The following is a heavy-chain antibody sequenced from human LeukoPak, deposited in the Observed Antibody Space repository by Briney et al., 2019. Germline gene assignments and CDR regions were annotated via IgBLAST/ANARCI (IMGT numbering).Heavy chain of an antibody. CDR1: GVTFDDYA. CDR2: ISWNSGSI. Sequence: GGSLRLSCAASGVTFDDYAVHWVRQAPGAGLEGGSGISWNSGSIGYADSAKGRFTISRDNAKNSLYLQMNSLRAEDTGFYYCAKEWSRRTPFFSGMDVWGQGTTVTVSS. D-gene: IGHD1-14*01. J-gene: IGHJ6*02. CDR3: AKEWSRRTPFFSGMDV. V-gene: IGHV3-9*01.